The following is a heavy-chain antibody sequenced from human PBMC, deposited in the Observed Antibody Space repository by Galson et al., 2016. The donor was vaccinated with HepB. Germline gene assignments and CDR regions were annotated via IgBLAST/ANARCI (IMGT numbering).Heavy chain of an antibody. J-gene: IGHJ4*02. CDR1: GFTFSDYY. Sequence: SLRLSCAASGFTFSDYYMDWVRQTPGKGLEWVGRTRNKANAYTREYAASVKGRLSISRDDSKNSLYLQMNSLRSEDTAVYYCARAAYCSGGACYHAFDHWGQGTLVTVSS. V-gene: IGHV3-72*01. CDR2: TRNKANAYTR. D-gene: IGHD2-15*01. CDR3: ARAAYCSGGACYHAFDH.